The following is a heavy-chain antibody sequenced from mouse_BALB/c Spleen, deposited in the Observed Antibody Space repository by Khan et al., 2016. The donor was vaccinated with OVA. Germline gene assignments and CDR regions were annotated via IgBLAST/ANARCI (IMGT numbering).Heavy chain of an antibody. CDR1: GYSITSDYA. D-gene: IGHD1-1*01. CDR3: ARSVTITTVVATDFDY. CDR2: ISYSGRT. J-gene: IGHJ2*01. Sequence: EVQLQESGPGLVKPSQSLSLTCTVTGYSITSDYAWNWIRQFPGNKLEWMGYISYSGRTSYNPSLKSRISITRDTSKNQFFLQLHSVPTEDTATYYCARSVTITTVVATDFDYWGQGTTLTVSS. V-gene: IGHV3-2*02.